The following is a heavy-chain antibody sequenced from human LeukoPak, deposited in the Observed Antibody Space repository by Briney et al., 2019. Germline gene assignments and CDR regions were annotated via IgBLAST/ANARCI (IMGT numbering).Heavy chain of an antibody. Sequence: SETLSLTCTVSGGSISSYYWSWIRQPPGKGLEWIGYIYYSGSTNYNPSLKSRVTMSVDTSKNQFSLKLSSVTAADTAVYYCAREDLGYYYMDVWGKGTTVTVSS. CDR1: GGSISSYY. V-gene: IGHV4-59*12. CDR3: AREDLGYYYMDV. D-gene: IGHD3-10*01. J-gene: IGHJ6*03. CDR2: IYYSGST.